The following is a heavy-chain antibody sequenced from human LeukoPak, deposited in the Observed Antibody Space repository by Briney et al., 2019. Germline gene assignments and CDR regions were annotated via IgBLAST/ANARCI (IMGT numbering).Heavy chain of an antibody. CDR3: ARSRITMVRGVYYYYYGMDV. D-gene: IGHD3-10*01. CDR2: ISSSSSYI. V-gene: IGHV3-21*01. Sequence: GGSLRLSCAASGFTFSSYSMNWVRQAPGKGLEWFSSISSSSSYIYYADSVKGRFTISRDNAKNSLYLQMNSLRAEDTAVYYCARSRITMVRGVYYYYYGMDVWGQGTTVTVSS. J-gene: IGHJ6*02. CDR1: GFTFSSYS.